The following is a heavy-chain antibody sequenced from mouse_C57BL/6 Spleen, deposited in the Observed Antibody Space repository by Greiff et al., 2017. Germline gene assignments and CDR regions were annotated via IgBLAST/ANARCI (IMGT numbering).Heavy chain of an antibody. D-gene: IGHD4-1*01. CDR2: INYDGSST. CDR3: ARTGLYYYAMDY. Sequence: EVKLMESEGGLVQPGSSMKLSCTASGFTFSDYYMAWVRQVPEKGLEWVANINYDGSSTYYLDSLKSRFIISRDNAKNILYLQMSSLKSEDTATYYCARTGLYYYAMDYWGQGTSVTVSS. CDR1: GFTFSDYY. J-gene: IGHJ4*01. V-gene: IGHV5-16*01.